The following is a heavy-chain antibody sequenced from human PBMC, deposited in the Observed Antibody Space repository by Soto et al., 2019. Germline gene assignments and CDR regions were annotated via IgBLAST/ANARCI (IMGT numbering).Heavy chain of an antibody. J-gene: IGHJ3*02. CDR2: KSHSGGT. CDR3: ARVERGTATTVVDAFDI. V-gene: IGHV4-34*01. Sequence: QVQLQQWGAGLLKPSETLSLTCAVYGGFVSSGSYYWSWIRQPPGKGLEWIGEKSHSGGTHFNPSLKSRFPISVDTSKNQFSLKMSSVTAAYTALYYCARVERGTATTVVDAFDIWGPGTMVTVSS. CDR1: GGFVSSGSYY. D-gene: IGHD1-1*01.